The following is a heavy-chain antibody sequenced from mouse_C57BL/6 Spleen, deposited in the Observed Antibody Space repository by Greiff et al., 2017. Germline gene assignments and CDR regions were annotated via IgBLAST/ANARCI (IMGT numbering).Heavy chain of an antibody. CDR3: ARSSYWYCDMDY. CDR2: INPGSGGT. Sequence: QVQLQQSGAELVRPGTSVKVSCKASGYAFTNYLIEWVKQRPGQGLEWIGVINPGSGGTNYNEKFKGKATLTADKSSSTAYMQLSSLTAEDSAVYFSARSSYWYCDMDYWGQGTSVTVSS. CDR1: GYAFTNYL. V-gene: IGHV1-54*01. J-gene: IGHJ4*01. D-gene: IGHD1-1*01.